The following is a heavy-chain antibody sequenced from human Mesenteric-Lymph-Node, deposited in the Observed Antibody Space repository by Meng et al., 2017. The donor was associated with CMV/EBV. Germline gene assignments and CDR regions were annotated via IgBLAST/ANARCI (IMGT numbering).Heavy chain of an antibody. J-gene: IGHJ4*02. CDR3: ARGMYYYDSSGYYRYYFDY. Sequence: ASVKVSCKASGGSFRGYTLNWVRQAPGQGLEWMGWISAYNGNTNYAQKLQGRVTMTTDTSTSTAYMELRSLRSDDAAVYYCARGMYYYDSSGYYRYYFDYWGQGTLVTVSS. D-gene: IGHD3-22*01. CDR1: GGSFRGYT. CDR2: ISAYNGNT. V-gene: IGHV1-18*01.